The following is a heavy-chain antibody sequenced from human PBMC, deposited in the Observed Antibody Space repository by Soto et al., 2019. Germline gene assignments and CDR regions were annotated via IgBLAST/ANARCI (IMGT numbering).Heavy chain of an antibody. D-gene: IGHD2-21*02. J-gene: IGHJ4*02. CDR3: ARGTAYSCPNDKCGFFFDH. CDR2: IDTNGDT. CDR1: GDSLRRGFHH. V-gene: IGHV4-31*03. Sequence: QVQLQESGSGLLKPSQTLSLDCSVSGDSLRRGFHHWSWIRQTPGKGLQLIGYIDTNGDTHYDPSLRNRLNMSIVTTESLFTLKVTSVTAADTAVYYCARGTAYSCPNDKCGFFFDHWGQGALVTVTS.